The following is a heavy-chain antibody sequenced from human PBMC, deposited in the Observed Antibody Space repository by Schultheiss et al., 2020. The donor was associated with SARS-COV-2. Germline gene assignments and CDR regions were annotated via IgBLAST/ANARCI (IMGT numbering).Heavy chain of an antibody. CDR2: INHSGST. Sequence: SQTLSLTCTVSGGSVSSGSYYWSWIRQPPGKGLEWIGEINHSGSTYYNPSLKSRVTISVDTSKNQFSLKLSSVTAADTAVYYCARAGYSSGWYGLGSYYFDYWGQGTLVTVSS. V-gene: IGHV4-61*01. D-gene: IGHD6-19*01. CDR3: ARAGYSSGWYGLGSYYFDY. J-gene: IGHJ4*02. CDR1: GGSVSSGSYY.